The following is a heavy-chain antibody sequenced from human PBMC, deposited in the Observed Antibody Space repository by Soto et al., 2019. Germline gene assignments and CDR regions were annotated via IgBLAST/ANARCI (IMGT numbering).Heavy chain of an antibody. J-gene: IGHJ4*02. CDR3: AKSMRQLGLFDY. V-gene: IGHV3-9*01. D-gene: IGHD6-6*01. CDR1: GFTFDDYA. CDR2: ISWNSGSI. Sequence: EVQLVESGGGLVQPGRSLRLSCAASGFTFDDYAMHWVRQAPGKGLEWVSGISWNSGSIGYADSVKGRFTISRDNAKNSLYLQMNSLRAEDTALYYCAKSMRQLGLFDYWGQGTLVTVSS.